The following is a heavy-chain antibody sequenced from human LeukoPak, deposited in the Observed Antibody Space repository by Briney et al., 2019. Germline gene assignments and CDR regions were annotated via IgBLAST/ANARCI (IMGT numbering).Heavy chain of an antibody. CDR2: ISGYNGDT. V-gene: IGHV1-18*01. J-gene: IGHJ5*02. D-gene: IGHD2-2*01. CDR3: ARDRREDEVVPITMRFLGNWFDP. Sequence: ASVKVSCKASGYTFSSYSISWVRQAPGQGLEWMGWISGYNGDTKYGQKFQGRVTMTTDTSTSTAYMELRSLRSDDTAVYFCARDRREDEVVPITMRFLGNWFDPWGQEPWSPSPQ. CDR1: GYTFSSYS.